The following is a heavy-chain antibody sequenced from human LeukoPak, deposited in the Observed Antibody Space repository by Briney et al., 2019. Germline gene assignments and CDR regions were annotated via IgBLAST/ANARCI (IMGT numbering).Heavy chain of an antibody. CDR2: IYDSGST. Sequence: SETLSLTCTVSGGSISSSSYYWGWIRQPPGKGLEWIGSIYDSGSTYYNPSLRSRVTISVDTSKNQFSLKLSSVTAADTTVYYCATHYCSSTSCYAGVPYYFDYWGQGTLVTVSS. D-gene: IGHD2-2*01. CDR1: GGSISSSSYY. CDR3: ATHYCSSTSCYAGVPYYFDY. V-gene: IGHV4-39*01. J-gene: IGHJ4*02.